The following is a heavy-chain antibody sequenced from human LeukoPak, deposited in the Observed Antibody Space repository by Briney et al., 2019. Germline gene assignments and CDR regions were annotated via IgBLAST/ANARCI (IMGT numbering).Heavy chain of an antibody. V-gene: IGHV1-18*01. CDR3: ARDLDYYGSGSASDY. J-gene: IGHJ4*02. CDR1: GYTFINYG. CDR2: ISTYNGIT. Sequence: ASVKVSCKASGYTFINYGISWVRQAPGQGLEWMGLISTYNGITNYAQKLRGRVTMTTDKSTSTAYMELRSLTSDDTAVYHCARDLDYYGSGSASDYWGQGTLVTVSS. D-gene: IGHD3-10*01.